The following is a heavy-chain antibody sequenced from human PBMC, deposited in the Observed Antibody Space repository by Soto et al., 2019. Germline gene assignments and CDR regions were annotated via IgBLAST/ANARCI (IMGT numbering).Heavy chain of an antibody. V-gene: IGHV3-7*01. D-gene: IGHD1-1*01. CDR2: IRQDGNEE. J-gene: IGHJ3*02. Sequence: EVQLVETGGGLVQPGGSLRLSCAASGFTFRSHWMSRVRQAPGKGLEWVANIRQDGNEEQYLDSVKGRFTLSRDNAKNLLYLQMNGLRVEDTAVYYCAKAEGYSFDIRGQGTMVTVSS. CDR1: GFTFRSHW. CDR3: AKAEGYSFDI.